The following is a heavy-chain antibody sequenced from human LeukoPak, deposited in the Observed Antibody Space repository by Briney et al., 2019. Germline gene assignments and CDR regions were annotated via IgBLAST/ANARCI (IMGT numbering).Heavy chain of an antibody. J-gene: IGHJ3*02. CDR1: GFTFSSYW. D-gene: IGHD3-10*01. Sequence: GGSLRLSCAASGFTFSSYWMHWVRQAPGKGLVWVSRINSDGSSTSYADSVKGRFTVSRDNAKNTLYLQMNSLRAEDTAVYYCATGLLWFGEVAFDIWGQGTMVTVSS. CDR3: ATGLLWFGEVAFDI. V-gene: IGHV3-74*01. CDR2: INSDGSST.